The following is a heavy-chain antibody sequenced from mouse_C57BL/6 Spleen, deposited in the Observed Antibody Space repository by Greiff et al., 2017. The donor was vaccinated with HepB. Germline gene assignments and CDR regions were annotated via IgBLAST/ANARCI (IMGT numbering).Heavy chain of an antibody. CDR2: IYPGDGDT. Sequence: VQLQQSGPELVKPGASVKISCKASGYAFSSSWMNWVKQRPGKGLEWIGRIYPGDGDTNYNGKFKGKATLTADKSSSTAYMQLSSLTSEDSAVYFCARPHYGRGFAYGGQGTLVTVSA. J-gene: IGHJ3*01. V-gene: IGHV1-82*01. CDR1: GYAFSSSW. CDR3: ARPHYGRGFAY. D-gene: IGHD1-1*01.